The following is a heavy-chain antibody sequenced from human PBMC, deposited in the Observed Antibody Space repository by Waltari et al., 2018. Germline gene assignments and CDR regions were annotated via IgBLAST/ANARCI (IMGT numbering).Heavy chain of an antibody. V-gene: IGHV4-61*02. D-gene: IGHD2-15*01. J-gene: IGHJ6*02. CDR3: ARPTFCSATTCSGPMDV. Sequence: QVQLQESGPGLVKPSQTLSLTCTVSGGSISSGSYYWSWIRQPAGKGLEWIGRIYTSGSTNDNPSLKSRVTISVDTSKNQCSLKLSSVSAADTAVYYCARPTFCSATTCSGPMDVWGQGTTVTVSS. CDR1: GGSISSGSYY. CDR2: IYTSGST.